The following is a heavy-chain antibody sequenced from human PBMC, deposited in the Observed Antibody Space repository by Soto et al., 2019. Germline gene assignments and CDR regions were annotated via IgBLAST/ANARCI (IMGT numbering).Heavy chain of an antibody. CDR1: GFTFSIYA. V-gene: IGHV3-23*01. J-gene: IGHJ2*01. CDR3: AKDAYGWYFDL. D-gene: IGHD4-17*01. CDR2: ISGSSGTT. Sequence: GGSLRLSCAASGFTFSIYAMTWVRQSPGKGLEWVSTISGSSGTTSYADSVRGRFTISRDNSKNSLYLQMNSLRAEDTAVYYCAKDAYGWYFDLWGRGTLVTVSS.